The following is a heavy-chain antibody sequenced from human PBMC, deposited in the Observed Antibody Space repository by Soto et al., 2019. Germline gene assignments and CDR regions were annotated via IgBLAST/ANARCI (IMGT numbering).Heavy chain of an antibody. CDR2: IIPIFGTA. CDR3: ASTTPPPSHTIFGVVPPHLDSYYYSMDV. D-gene: IGHD3-3*01. Sequence: SVKVSCKASGGTFSSYAISWVRQAPGQGLEWMGGIIPIFGTANYAQKFQGRVTITADKSTSTAYMELSSLRSEDTAVYYCASTTPPPSHTIFGVVPPHLDSYYYSMDVWGQGTTVTVSS. CDR1: GGTFSSYA. V-gene: IGHV1-69*06. J-gene: IGHJ6*02.